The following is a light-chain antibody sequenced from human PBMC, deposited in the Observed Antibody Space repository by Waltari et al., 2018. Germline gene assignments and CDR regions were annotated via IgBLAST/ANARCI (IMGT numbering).Light chain of an antibody. V-gene: IGKV2-28*01. Sequence: LMTQSPVSLTVTPGKPAPTSCRSSQNPLRSNGFTYLDWYLQKPGQSPQVLIFLGSNRPSGVPDRFSGSGSGTDFTLKISRVEAEDVGVYYCMQAEQAPRTFGQGTKVEIK. CDR3: MQAEQAPRT. CDR2: LGS. CDR1: QNPLRSNGFTY. J-gene: IGKJ1*01.